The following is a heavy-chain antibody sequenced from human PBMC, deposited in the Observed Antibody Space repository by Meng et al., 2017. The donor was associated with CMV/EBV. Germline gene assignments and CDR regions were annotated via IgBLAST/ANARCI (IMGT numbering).Heavy chain of an antibody. V-gene: IGHV1-8*02. Sequence: ASVQVSCKASGYTFTSYGISWVRQATGQGLEWMGWMNPNSGNTGYAQKFQGRVTMTRNTSISTAYMELSSLRSEDTAVYYCASELFCSSTSCWWGQGTLVTVSS. J-gene: IGHJ4*02. CDR3: ASELFCSSTSCW. CDR1: GYTFTSYG. D-gene: IGHD2-2*01. CDR2: MNPNSGNT.